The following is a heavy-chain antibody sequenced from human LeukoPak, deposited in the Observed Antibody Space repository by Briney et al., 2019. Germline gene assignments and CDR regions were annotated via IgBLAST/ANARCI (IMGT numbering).Heavy chain of an antibody. CDR1: GFIFSGFW. D-gene: IGHD3-22*01. CDR2: IDSDGTTT. CDR3: AGLGDASGYYLLHS. Sequence: GGSLRLSCVASGFIFSGFWMHWVRQAPGKGLVWVSRIDSDGTTTTYADSVKGRFTTSRDNAKNTLYLQMNSLRAEDTAVYYCAGLGDASGYYLLHSWGPGTLVTVSS. V-gene: IGHV3-74*03. J-gene: IGHJ5*01.